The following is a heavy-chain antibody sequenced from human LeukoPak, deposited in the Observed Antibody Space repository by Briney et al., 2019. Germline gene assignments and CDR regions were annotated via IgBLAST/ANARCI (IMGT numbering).Heavy chain of an antibody. CDR3: ARTYYDILTGSPHGMDV. V-gene: IGHV3-13*01. D-gene: IGHD3-9*01. Sequence: GGSLRLSCAASGFTLSSYDMHWVRQATGKGLEWVSAIGTAGDTYYPGSVKGRFTISRENAKNSLYLQMNSLRAGDTAVYYCARTYYDILTGSPHGMDVWGQGTTVTVSS. CDR1: GFTLSSYD. CDR2: IGTAGDT. J-gene: IGHJ6*02.